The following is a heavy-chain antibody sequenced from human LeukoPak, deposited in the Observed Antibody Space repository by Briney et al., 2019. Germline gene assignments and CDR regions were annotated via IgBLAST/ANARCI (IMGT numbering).Heavy chain of an antibody. J-gene: IGHJ3*02. D-gene: IGHD3-22*01. Sequence: ASVKVSCKASRGTFSNYAISWVRQAPGQGLEWMGGIIPIFGTANYAQKLQGRVTITADESTSTAYMELSSLRSEDTAVYYCARGDYDSSGYRGWAFDIWGQGTMVTVSS. CDR1: RGTFSNYA. CDR3: ARGDYDSSGYRGWAFDI. CDR2: IIPIFGTA. V-gene: IGHV1-69*13.